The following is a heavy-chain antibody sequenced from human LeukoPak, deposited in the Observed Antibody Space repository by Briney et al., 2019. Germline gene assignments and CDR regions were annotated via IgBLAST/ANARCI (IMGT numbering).Heavy chain of an antibody. J-gene: IGHJ4*02. CDR3: AQSGIGSARDY. V-gene: IGHV1-69*06. CDR2: IIPIFGTA. CDR1: GGTFSSYA. D-gene: IGHD6-13*01. Sequence: SVKVPHKASGGTFSSYAISWVRQAPGQGLEWMGRIIPIFGTANYAQKSQGRVTITADKSTNTAYMELSSLRSEDTAVYYCAQSGIGSARDYWGQGTLVTVSS.